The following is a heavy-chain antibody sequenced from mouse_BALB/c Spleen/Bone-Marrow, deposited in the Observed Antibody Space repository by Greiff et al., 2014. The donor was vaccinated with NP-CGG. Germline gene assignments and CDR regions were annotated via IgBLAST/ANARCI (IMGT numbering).Heavy chain of an antibody. CDR3: TRDAMDY. CDR2: IDPSDSYT. J-gene: IGHJ4*01. V-gene: IGHV1S127*01. CDR1: GYTFTSYW. Sequence: VQLVESGAELVKPGASVKMSCKASGYTFTSYWMHWVRQRPGQGLEWIGVIDPSDSYTSYIQKFKGKATLTVDTSSSIAYMQLSSLTSEDSAVYYCTRDAMDYWGQGTSVTVSS.